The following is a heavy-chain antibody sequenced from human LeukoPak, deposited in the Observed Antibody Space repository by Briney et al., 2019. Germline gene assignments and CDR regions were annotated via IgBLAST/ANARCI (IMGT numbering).Heavy chain of an antibody. V-gene: IGHV3-53*01. CDR2: IYSDGST. D-gene: IGHD1-26*01. J-gene: IGHJ3*02. CDR3: ARELREHGVFDI. CDR1: GFTVSRNY. Sequence: GGSLRLSCAASGFTVSRNYMSWVRQAPGKGLEWVSEIYSDGSTYYAASVKGRFSISRDSPKNTVHLQMNSLRAEDTAVYYCARELREHGVFDIWGQGTMVTVSS.